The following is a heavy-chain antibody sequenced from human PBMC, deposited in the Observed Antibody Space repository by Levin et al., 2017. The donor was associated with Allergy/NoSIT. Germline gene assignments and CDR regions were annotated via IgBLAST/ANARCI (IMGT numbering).Heavy chain of an antibody. J-gene: IGHJ4*02. D-gene: IGHD3-16*01. CDR1: GFTFSDYY. CDR3: ARDRGEWTLPG. V-gene: IGHV3-11*01. CDR2: ISSGGSTI. Sequence: GGSLRLSCAASGFTFSDYYMNWIRQAPGKGLEWVSYISSGGSTIYYADSVKGRFTISRDNAQNSLYLQMNSLRADDTAMYYCARDRGEWTLPGWGQGTLVTVYS.